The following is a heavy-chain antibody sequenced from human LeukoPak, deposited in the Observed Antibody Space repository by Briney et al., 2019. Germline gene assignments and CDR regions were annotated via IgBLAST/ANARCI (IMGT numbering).Heavy chain of an antibody. V-gene: IGHV4-34*01. D-gene: IGHD5-18*01. CDR1: GGSFSGYY. J-gene: IGHJ4*02. Sequence: SETLSLTCAVYGGSFSGYYWSWIRQPPGKGLEWIGEINHSGSTNYNPSLKSRVTISVDTSKNQFSLKLSSVTAADTAVYYCARGGDAGIWLSFGGLGYWGQGTLVTVSS. CDR3: ARGGDAGIWLSFGGLGY. CDR2: INHSGST.